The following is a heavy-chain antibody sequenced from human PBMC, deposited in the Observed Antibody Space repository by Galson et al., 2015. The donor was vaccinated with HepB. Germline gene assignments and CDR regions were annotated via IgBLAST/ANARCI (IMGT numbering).Heavy chain of an antibody. CDR3: ARGRDPIFGVCLPLDP. V-gene: IGHV3-48*04. J-gene: IGHJ5*02. CDR2: ISASSSTI. CDR1: GFTFSMYN. Sequence: SLRLSCAASGFTFSMYNMNWVRQAPGKGLQWLSYISASSSTIHYADSVRGRFTVSRDNAKTSLFLQLNSLRAEDSAVYYCARGRDPIFGVCLPLDPWGRGTLVTVSA. D-gene: IGHD3-3*01.